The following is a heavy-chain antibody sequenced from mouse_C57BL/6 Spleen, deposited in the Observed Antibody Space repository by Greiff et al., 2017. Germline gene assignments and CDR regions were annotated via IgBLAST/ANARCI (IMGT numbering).Heavy chain of an antibody. Sequence: QVQLQQSGAELVRPGASVTLSCKASGYTFTDYEMHWVKQTPVHGLEWIGAIDPETGGTAYNQKFKGKAILTADKSSSTAYMGLRSLTSEDSAVYYGTRSRGSSPYYFDYWGQGTTLTVSS. CDR1: GYTFTDYE. CDR2: IDPETGGT. J-gene: IGHJ2*01. V-gene: IGHV1-15*01. CDR3: TRSRGSSPYYFDY. D-gene: IGHD1-1*01.